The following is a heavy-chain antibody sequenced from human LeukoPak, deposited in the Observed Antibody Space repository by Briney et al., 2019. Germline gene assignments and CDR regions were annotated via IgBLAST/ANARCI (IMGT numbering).Heavy chain of an antibody. D-gene: IGHD5/OR15-5a*01. V-gene: IGHV4-59*08. CDR3: ASESTSRRHY. CDR1: GGSISSYY. J-gene: IGHJ4*02. Sequence: SETLSLTCTVSGGSISSYYWSWIRQPPGKGLEWIGYIYYSGSTNYNPSLKSRVTISVDTSKNQFSLKLGSVTAADTAVYYCASESTSRRHYWGQGTLVTVSS. CDR2: IYYSGST.